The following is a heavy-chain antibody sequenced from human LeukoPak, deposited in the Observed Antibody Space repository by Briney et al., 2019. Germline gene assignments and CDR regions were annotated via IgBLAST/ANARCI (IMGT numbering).Heavy chain of an antibody. V-gene: IGHV3-30*02. D-gene: IGHD6-19*01. J-gene: IGHJ4*02. Sequence: GGSLRLSCAASGFTFSTYGMHWVRQAPGKGLEWVAFIRNDGRNKYYADSVKGRFTISRDNSKNTLCLQMNSLRAEDTAVYYCARAIKAVAGTFHRDYYFDYWGQGTLVTVSS. CDR2: IRNDGRNK. CDR1: GFTFSTYG. CDR3: ARAIKAVAGTFHRDYYFDY.